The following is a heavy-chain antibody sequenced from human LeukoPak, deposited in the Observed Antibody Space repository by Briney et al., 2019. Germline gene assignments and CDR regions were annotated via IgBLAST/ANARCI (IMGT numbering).Heavy chain of an antibody. D-gene: IGHD4-17*01. CDR1: GGSISSYY. Sequence: SETLSLTCTVSGGSISSYYWSWIRQPAGKGLEWIGRIYTSGSTNYNPSLKSRVTMSVDTSKNQFSLKLSSVTAADTAVYYCARDRRYGDYVLSAFDIWGQGTMVTVSS. CDR3: ARDRRYGDYVLSAFDI. V-gene: IGHV4-4*07. CDR2: IYTSGST. J-gene: IGHJ3*02.